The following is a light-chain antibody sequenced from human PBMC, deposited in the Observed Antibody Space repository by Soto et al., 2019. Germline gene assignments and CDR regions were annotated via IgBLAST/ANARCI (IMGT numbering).Light chain of an antibody. J-gene: IGLJ1*01. CDR3: SSYTSTHTHV. CDR1: SSDVGGYNY. Sequence: QSALTQPASVSGSPGQSITISCTGTSSDVGGYNYVSWYQHHPGKAPKLMIYEVSNRPSGVSNRFSGSKSGNTASLTISGLQAEDEADYYFSSYTSTHTHVFGIGTKLTVL. V-gene: IGLV2-14*01. CDR2: EVS.